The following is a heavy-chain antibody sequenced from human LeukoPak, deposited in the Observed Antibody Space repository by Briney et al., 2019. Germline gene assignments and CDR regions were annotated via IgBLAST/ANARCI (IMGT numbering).Heavy chain of an antibody. CDR2: ISSSSSTI. J-gene: IGHJ4*02. CDR3: ARRGGGYSYVHFDY. CDR1: GFTFSSYS. D-gene: IGHD5-18*01. V-gene: IGHV3-48*04. Sequence: GGSLRLSCAASGFTFSSYSMNWVRQAPGKGLEWVSYISSSSSTIYYADSVKGRFTISRDNAKNSLYLQMNSLRAEDTAVYYCARRGGGYSYVHFDYWGQGTLVTVSS.